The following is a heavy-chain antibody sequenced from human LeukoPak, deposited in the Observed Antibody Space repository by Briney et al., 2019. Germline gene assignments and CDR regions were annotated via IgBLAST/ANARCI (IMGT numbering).Heavy chain of an antibody. CDR3: ARQRSYYDSSGYAADY. D-gene: IGHD3-22*01. CDR2: IYPGDSDT. V-gene: IGHV5-51*01. CDR1: EYSFTSYW. Sequence: GESLKISCKGSEYSFTSYWIGWVRQMPGKGLEWMGIIYPGDSDTRYSPSFQGQVTISADKSISTAYLQWSSLKASDTAMYYCARQRSYYDSSGYAADYWGQGTLVTVSS. J-gene: IGHJ4*02.